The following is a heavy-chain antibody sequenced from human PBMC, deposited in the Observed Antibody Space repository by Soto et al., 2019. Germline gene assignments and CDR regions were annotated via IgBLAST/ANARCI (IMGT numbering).Heavy chain of an antibody. CDR1: GGSISSSSYY. V-gene: IGHV4-39*01. Sequence: QLQLQESGPELVKPSETLSLTCTVSGGSISSSSYYWGWIRQPPGKGLEWIGSIYYSGSTYYNPSLKSRVTISVDTSKNQFSLKLSSVTAADTAVYYCARPYMVRGVIPDWYYYYMDVWGKGTTVTVSS. CDR2: IYYSGST. J-gene: IGHJ6*03. CDR3: ARPYMVRGVIPDWYYYYMDV. D-gene: IGHD3-10*01.